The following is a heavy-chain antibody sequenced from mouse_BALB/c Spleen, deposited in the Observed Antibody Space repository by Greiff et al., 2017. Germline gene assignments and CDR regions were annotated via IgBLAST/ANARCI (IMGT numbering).Heavy chain of an antibody. V-gene: IGHV1-67*01. CDR3: ARDYGSSYWYFDV. CDR2: ISTYYGDD. Sequence: QVQLQQSGPELVKPGASVKISCKGSGYTFTDYAMHWVKQSHAKSLEWIGVISTYYGDDSYNQKFKGKATMTVDKSSSTAYMELARLTSEDSAIYYCARDYGSSYWYFDVWGAGTTVTVSS. D-gene: IGHD1-1*01. CDR1: GYTFTDYA. J-gene: IGHJ1*01.